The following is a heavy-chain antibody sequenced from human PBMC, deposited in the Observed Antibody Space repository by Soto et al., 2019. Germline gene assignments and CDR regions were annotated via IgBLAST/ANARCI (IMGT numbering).Heavy chain of an antibody. CDR1: GGASSSGDW. Sequence: AAEALSLTCGVSGGASSSGDWGSWVRQPRGKGLEWFGEIYYTGSTSYTPYLKSRVIISVDKSKHQFSLQLTSVNAADTAVYYCARAYYASRGHQQFDCWGPGPQVTVSS. J-gene: IGHJ4*01. CDR3: ARAYYASRGHQQFDC. CDR2: IYYTGST. D-gene: IGHD3-22*01. V-gene: IGHV4-4*02.